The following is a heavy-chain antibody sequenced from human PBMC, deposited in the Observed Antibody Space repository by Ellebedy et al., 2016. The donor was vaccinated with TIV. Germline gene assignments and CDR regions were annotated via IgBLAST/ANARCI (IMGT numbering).Heavy chain of an antibody. CDR2: INPSGGST. CDR1: GYTFTSYY. Sequence: ASVKVSXXASGYTFTSYYMHWVRQAPGQGLEWMGIINPSGGSTSYAQKFQGRVTITRDTSASTAYMELSSLRSEDTAVYYCVRDWRRLSFVVDGYYFDYWGQGTLVTVSS. V-gene: IGHV1-46*01. CDR3: VRDWRRLSFVVDGYYFDY. J-gene: IGHJ4*02. D-gene: IGHD3-9*01.